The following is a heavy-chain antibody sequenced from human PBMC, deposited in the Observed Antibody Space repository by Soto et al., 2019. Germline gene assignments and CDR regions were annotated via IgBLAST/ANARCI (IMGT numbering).Heavy chain of an antibody. J-gene: IGHJ3*02. CDR2: IIPIFGTA. CDR3: ARVLTSITMGDAFDI. V-gene: IGHV1-69*13. D-gene: IGHD3-10*01. CDR1: GGTFSSHA. Sequence: ASVKVSCKASGGTFSSHAISWVRQAPGQGLEWMGGIIPIFGTANYAQKFQGRVTITADESTSTAYMELSSLRSEDTAVYYCARVLTSITMGDAFDIWGQGTMVTVSS.